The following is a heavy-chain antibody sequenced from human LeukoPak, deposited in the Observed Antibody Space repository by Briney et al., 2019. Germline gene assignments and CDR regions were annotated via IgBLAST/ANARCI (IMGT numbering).Heavy chain of an antibody. Sequence: SETLSLTCTVSGGSVSSGSYYWSWIRQPPGKGLEWIGYIYYSGSTNYNPSLKSRVTISVDTSKNQFSLKLSSVTAADTAVYYCARTGYSSGWYGEKWGQGTLVTVSS. CDR1: GGSVSSGSYY. CDR3: ARTGYSSGWYGEK. J-gene: IGHJ4*02. CDR2: IYYSGST. D-gene: IGHD6-19*01. V-gene: IGHV4-61*01.